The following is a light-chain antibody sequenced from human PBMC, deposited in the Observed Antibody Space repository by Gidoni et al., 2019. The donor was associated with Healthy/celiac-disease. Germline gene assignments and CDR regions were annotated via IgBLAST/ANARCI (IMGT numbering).Light chain of an antibody. Sequence: EIVLTQSPATLSLSPGERATLSCRASQSVSSYLAGYQQKPGQAPRLLIYDASNSAAAIPARCSGSRSGTNFSPTISSLVPEDFAVYYCQQRSNWPLTFGGGTKVEIK. J-gene: IGKJ4*01. V-gene: IGKV3-11*01. CDR1: QSVSSY. CDR2: DAS. CDR3: QQRSNWPLT.